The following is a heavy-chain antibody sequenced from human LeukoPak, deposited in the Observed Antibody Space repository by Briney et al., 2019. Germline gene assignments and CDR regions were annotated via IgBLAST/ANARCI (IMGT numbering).Heavy chain of an antibody. V-gene: IGHV4-59*01. J-gene: IGHJ4*02. Sequence: SETLSLTCTVSGGSISSYYWSWIRQPPGNGLEWIGYIYYSGSTNYNPSLKSRVTISVDTSKNQFSLKLSSVTAADTAVYYCARGGSWPHYFDYWGQGTLVTVSS. CDR1: GGSISSYY. CDR3: ARGGSWPHYFDY. CDR2: IYYSGST. D-gene: IGHD2-15*01.